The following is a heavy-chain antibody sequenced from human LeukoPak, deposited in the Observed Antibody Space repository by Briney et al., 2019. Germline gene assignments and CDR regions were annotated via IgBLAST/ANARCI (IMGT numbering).Heavy chain of an antibody. V-gene: IGHV3-73*01. D-gene: IGHD6-19*01. CDR3: AKSRPGIAVAALDY. J-gene: IGHJ4*02. CDR2: IRSKANHYAT. Sequence: GGSLRLSCAASGFTFSGSAMHWVRQASGKGLEWVGRIRSKANHYATAYAASVNGRFTVSRDDSKNTAYLQMNSLKTEDTAVYYCAKSRPGIAVAALDYWGQGTLVTVSS. CDR1: GFTFSGSA.